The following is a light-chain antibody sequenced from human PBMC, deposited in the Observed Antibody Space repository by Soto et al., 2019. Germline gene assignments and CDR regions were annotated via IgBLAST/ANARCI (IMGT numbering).Light chain of an antibody. CDR3: QSYDSSRSGSRV. CDR1: SSNIGAGYD. J-gene: IGLJ2*01. Sequence: QSVLTQLPSVSGAPGQRVTISCTGSSSNIGAGYDVHWYQQLPGTAPKLLIYGNSNRPSGVPDRFSGSKSGTSASLAITGLQAEDEADYYCQSYDSSRSGSRVFGGGTKVTVL. V-gene: IGLV1-40*01. CDR2: GNS.